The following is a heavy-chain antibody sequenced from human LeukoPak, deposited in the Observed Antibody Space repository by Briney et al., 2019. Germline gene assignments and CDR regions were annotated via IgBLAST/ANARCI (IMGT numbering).Heavy chain of an antibody. D-gene: IGHD6-6*01. J-gene: IGHJ4*02. Sequence: GGSLRLSCAASGFTFSNAWMSWVRQAPGKGLEWVGRIKSKTDGRTTDYAAPVKGRFTISRDDSKNTLYLQMNSLKTEDTAVYYCTTDFGQLVQKRRYYFDYWGQGTLVTVSS. CDR2: IKSKTDGRTT. CDR1: GFTFSNAW. V-gene: IGHV3-15*01. CDR3: TTDFGQLVQKRRYYFDY.